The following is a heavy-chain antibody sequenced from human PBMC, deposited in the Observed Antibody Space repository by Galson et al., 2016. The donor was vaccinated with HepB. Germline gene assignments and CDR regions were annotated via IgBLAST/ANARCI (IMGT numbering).Heavy chain of an antibody. D-gene: IGHD2/OR15-2a*01. CDR1: GGSVSSGSFF. Sequence: TCTVSGGSVSSGSFFWSWIRQPPGQGLEWIGYIYYTGSTTYSPSLKSRVTISVDTSKNMFSLKVTFVTAADTAVYYCPRRSNFYDAGDYWGQGTLVTVSS. V-gene: IGHV4-61*01. CDR2: IYYTGST. CDR3: PRRSNFYDAGDY. J-gene: IGHJ4*02.